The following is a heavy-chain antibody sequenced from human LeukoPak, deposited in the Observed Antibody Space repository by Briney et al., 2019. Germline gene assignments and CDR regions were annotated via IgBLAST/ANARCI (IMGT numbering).Heavy chain of an antibody. CDR1: GFALSSYW. V-gene: IGHV3-7*01. D-gene: IGHD2-15*01. CDR2: IREDGSEK. Sequence: GGSLRLSCAASGFALSSYWMTWVRQAPGKGLEWVATIREDGSEKYYVASVKGRFTISRDNAKNSLSLQMNSLRAEDTAVYYCVRDWGGGRCYWGQGTLVTVSS. J-gene: IGHJ4*02. CDR3: VRDWGGGRCY.